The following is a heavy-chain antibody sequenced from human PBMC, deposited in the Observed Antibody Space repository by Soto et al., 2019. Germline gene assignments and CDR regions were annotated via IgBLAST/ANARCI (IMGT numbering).Heavy chain of an antibody. V-gene: IGHV3-21*06. CDR2: ITSGSSFI. CDR3: ARDGKSAAGTTNDY. J-gene: IGHJ4*02. CDR1: GFTFGTYG. D-gene: IGHD1-1*01. Sequence: GGSLRLSCAASGFTFGTYGMNWVRQAPGKGLEWVASITSGSSFIYYADSVKGRFTISRDNAKNSLSLQMDSLRVEDTAVYYCARDGKSAAGTTNDYWGQGTLVTVSS.